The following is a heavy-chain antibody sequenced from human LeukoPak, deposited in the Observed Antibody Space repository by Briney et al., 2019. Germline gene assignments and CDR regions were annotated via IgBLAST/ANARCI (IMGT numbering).Heavy chain of an antibody. Sequence: SVKVSCKASGGTFGSYVISWVRQAPGQGLEWMGGIIPIFGTTNYAQKFQGRVTITTDESMSTAYMEVSSLRSEDTAVYYCARDRAFRYSSSWYPYPMFDYWGQGTLVTVSS. D-gene: IGHD6-13*01. CDR3: ARDRAFRYSSSWYPYPMFDY. J-gene: IGHJ4*02. CDR2: IIPIFGTT. CDR1: GGTFGSYV. V-gene: IGHV1-69*05.